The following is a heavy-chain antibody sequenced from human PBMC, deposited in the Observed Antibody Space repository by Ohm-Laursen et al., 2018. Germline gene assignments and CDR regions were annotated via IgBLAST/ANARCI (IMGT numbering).Heavy chain of an antibody. CDR3: ARQSIYYGSSGYSLFDY. CDR1: GGSISSYY. CDR2: IYYSGST. Sequence: SETLSLTCAVSGGSISSYYWSWIRQPPGKGLEWIGYIYYSGSTNYNPSLKSRVTISVDTSKNQFSLKLSSVTAADTAVYYCARQSIYYGSSGYSLFDYWGQGTLVTVSS. J-gene: IGHJ4*02. V-gene: IGHV4-59*08. D-gene: IGHD3-22*01.